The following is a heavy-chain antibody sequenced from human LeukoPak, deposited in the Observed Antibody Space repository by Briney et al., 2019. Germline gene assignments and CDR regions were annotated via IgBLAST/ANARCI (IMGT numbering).Heavy chain of an antibody. J-gene: IGHJ4*02. CDR1: GYTFSGYY. D-gene: IGHD3-22*01. Sequence: ASVKVSCKASGYTFSGYYMNWVRQAPGQGLEWMGWINPNSGGTNSAVKFQGRVTMTRDTTISTAYMELSRPRFDDTAVYYCASGSSYDSSGRGFDYWGQGTLVTVSS. CDR2: INPNSGGT. CDR3: ASGSSYDSSGRGFDY. V-gene: IGHV1-2*02.